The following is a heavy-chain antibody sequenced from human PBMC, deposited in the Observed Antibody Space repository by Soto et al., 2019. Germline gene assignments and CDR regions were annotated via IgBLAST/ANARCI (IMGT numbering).Heavy chain of an antibody. CDR1: GFTFSDYY. D-gene: IGHD2-15*01. V-gene: IGHV3-11*01. CDR2: ISSSGSTI. J-gene: IGHJ4*02. Sequence: GGFLRLSCAASGFTFSDYYMSWIRQAPGKGLEWVSYISSSGSTIYYADSVKGRFTISRDNAKNSLYLQMNSLRAEDTAVYYCASNPLGYCSGGSCYFSNFDYWGQGTLVTVSS. CDR3: ASNPLGYCSGGSCYFSNFDY.